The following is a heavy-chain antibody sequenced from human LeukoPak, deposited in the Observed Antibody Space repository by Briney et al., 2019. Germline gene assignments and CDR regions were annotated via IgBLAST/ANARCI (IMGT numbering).Heavy chain of an antibody. CDR3: ARHGPYCSSSSCYDPGWFDP. D-gene: IGHD2-2*01. J-gene: IGHJ5*02. V-gene: IGHV5-51*01. CDR1: GYSFGNYW. CDR2: IYPGDSDT. Sequence: GESLKISCRGSGYSFGNYWIGWVRQMPGKGLEWMGIIYPGDSDTRYSPSFQGQVTFSADKSISTAYLQWSSLKASDTALYYCARHGPYCSSSSCYDPGWFDPWGQGTLVTVSS.